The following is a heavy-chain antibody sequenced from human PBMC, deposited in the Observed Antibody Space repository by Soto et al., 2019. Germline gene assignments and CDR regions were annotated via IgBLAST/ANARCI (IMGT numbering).Heavy chain of an antibody. CDR1: GFTFRSYV. J-gene: IGHJ1*01. CDR3: ARWRATGGLDV. V-gene: IGHV3-33*05. D-gene: IGHD3-16*01. CDR2: TSYDGSNN. Sequence: QVQLVESGGGVVQPGTSLRLSCVGSGFTFRSYVIHWVRQAPGKGLEWVALTSYDGSNNFYGDSVKGRFTISRHNSRNTVELQMDSLRFEDTALYCCARWRATGGLDVWGQGTLVSVSS.